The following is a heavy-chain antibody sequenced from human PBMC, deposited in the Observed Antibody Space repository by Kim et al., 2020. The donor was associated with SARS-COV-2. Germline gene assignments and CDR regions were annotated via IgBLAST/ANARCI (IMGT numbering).Heavy chain of an antibody. D-gene: IGHD1-26*01. V-gene: IGHV3-74*01. CDR1: GFTFRNYW. Sequence: GGSLRLSCAASGFTFRNYWMHWVRQAPGKGLVWVSRINSDESSTSYADSVKGRFTVSRDNAKNTLYLQMNSLRVEDTAVYYCARAVGATIGGSLDSWGQG. CDR2: INSDESST. J-gene: IGHJ4*02. CDR3: ARAVGATIGGSLDS.